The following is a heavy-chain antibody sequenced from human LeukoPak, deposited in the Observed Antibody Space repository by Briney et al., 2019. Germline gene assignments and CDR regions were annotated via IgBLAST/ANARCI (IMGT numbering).Heavy chain of an antibody. CDR3: TRESGAFSPFGF. Sequence: PSETLSLTGAVSGGSIITTNWWSWVRQPPGKGLEWIGEVHLNGATHYNPSLGSRVSMSIDKSKNHMSLKLTSVTAADTAIYYCTRESGAFSPFGFWGQGTLVTVSS. D-gene: IGHD1-26*01. V-gene: IGHV4-4*02. CDR2: VHLNGAT. CDR1: GGSIITTNW. J-gene: IGHJ4*02.